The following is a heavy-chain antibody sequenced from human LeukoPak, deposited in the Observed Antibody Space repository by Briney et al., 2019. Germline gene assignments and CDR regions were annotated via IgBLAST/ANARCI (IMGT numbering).Heavy chain of an antibody. CDR3: ARDKATAGPAIAFDI. V-gene: IGHV1-69*13. CDR2: IIPIFGTA. Sequence: SVTVSCKASGGTFSSYAISWVRQAPGQGLEWMGGIIPIFGTANYAQKFQGRVTITADESTSTAYMELSSLRSEDTAVYYCARDKATAGPAIAFDIWGQGTMVTVSP. D-gene: IGHD6-13*01. J-gene: IGHJ3*02. CDR1: GGTFSSYA.